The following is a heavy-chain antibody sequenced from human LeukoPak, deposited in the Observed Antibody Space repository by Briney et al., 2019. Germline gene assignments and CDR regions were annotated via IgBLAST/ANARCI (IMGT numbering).Heavy chain of an antibody. V-gene: IGHV4-59*01. CDR3: ARVKQGSSGLFDP. D-gene: IGHD6-19*01. J-gene: IGHJ5*02. CDR2: IYYSGSP. CDR1: GGSIKTYY. Sequence: SETLSLTCNVSGGSIKTYYWSWIRQPPGKGLEYIGYIYYSGSPSYNPSLRSRVTISADTSKNQFSLKLRSATAADTAVYYCARVKQGSSGLFDPWGQGTLVTVSS.